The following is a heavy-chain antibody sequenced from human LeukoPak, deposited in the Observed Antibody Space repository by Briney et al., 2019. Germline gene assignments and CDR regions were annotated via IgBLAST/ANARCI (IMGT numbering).Heavy chain of an antibody. D-gene: IGHD1-1*01. CDR2: IGSSGGNI. Sequence: GGSLRLSCAASGFTFSDYYMSWIRQAPGKGLEWVSYIGSSGGNIFYADSVKGRFTISRDNAKNSLYLHMNSLRAEDTAVYYCARDLSNNWKLDYWGQGTLVTVSS. CDR1: GFTFSDYY. CDR3: ARDLSNNWKLDY. J-gene: IGHJ4*02. V-gene: IGHV3-11*04.